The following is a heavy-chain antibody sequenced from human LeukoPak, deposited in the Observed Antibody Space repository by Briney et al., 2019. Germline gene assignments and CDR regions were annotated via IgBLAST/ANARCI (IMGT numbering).Heavy chain of an antibody. CDR3: VRDLGYYGSEFDY. J-gene: IGHJ4*02. CDR1: GYTFTDYY. CDR2: INPNSGGT. Sequence: ASVKVSCKASGYTFTDYYMHWVRQAPGQGLEWMGWINPNSGGTNYAQKFQGRVTMTRDTSISTAYMELSRLRSDDTAVYYCVRDLGYYGSEFDYWGQGTLVTVSS. V-gene: IGHV1-2*02. D-gene: IGHD3-10*01.